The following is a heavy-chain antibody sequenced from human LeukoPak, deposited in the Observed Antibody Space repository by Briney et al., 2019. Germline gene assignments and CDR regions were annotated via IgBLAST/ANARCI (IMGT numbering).Heavy chain of an antibody. CDR1: GFTFSRYA. CDR3: ARRDNYDY. V-gene: IGHV3-23*01. D-gene: IGHD2-15*01. Sequence: GGSLRLSCAASGFTFSRYAMSWVRQSPGKGLEWVSAISGSGGNTYSADSVKGRCTISRDNSLQTLFLHVNSLRAEDTAVYYCARRDNYDYWGQGTLVTVSS. CDR2: ISGSGGNT. J-gene: IGHJ4*02.